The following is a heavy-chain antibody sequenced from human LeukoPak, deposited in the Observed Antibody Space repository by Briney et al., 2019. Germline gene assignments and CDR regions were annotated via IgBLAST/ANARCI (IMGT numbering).Heavy chain of an antibody. D-gene: IGHD6-19*01. J-gene: IGHJ6*02. CDR3: AKDFFATVAYGMDV. Sequence: AGGSLRLSCAASGFTFSSYAMSWVRQAPGKGLEWVSLISWDGGSTYYADSVKGRFTISRDNSKNSLYLQMNSLRTEDTALYYCAKDFFATVAYGMDVWGQGTTVTVSS. CDR1: GFTFSSYA. CDR2: ISWDGGST. V-gene: IGHV3-43*01.